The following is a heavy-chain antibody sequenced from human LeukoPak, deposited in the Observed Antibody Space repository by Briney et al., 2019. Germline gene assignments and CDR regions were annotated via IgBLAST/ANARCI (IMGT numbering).Heavy chain of an antibody. D-gene: IGHD1-1*01. CDR1: GFTFSSYA. J-gene: IGHJ4*02. V-gene: IGHV3-23*01. CDR2: ISGSGGST. Sequence: PGGSLRLSCAASGFTFSSYAMSWVRQAPGEGLEWVSAISGSGGSTYYAGSVKGRFTISRDNSKNTLCLQMNSLRAEDTAVYYCAKTGTTGTTVSFDYWGQGTLVTVSS. CDR3: AKTGTTGTTVSFDY.